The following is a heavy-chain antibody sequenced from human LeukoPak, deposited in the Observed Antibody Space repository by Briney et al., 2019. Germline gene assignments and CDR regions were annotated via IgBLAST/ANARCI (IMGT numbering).Heavy chain of an antibody. D-gene: IGHD3-22*01. Sequence: SETLSLTCTVSVGPLSSYYWSWIRQPAGKGLEWIGRIYTTGSTDHNPSLKSRVTLSVDTSKNQYSLTLRSVTAADTAVYYCARDPIHYFGSSAYSSDDFGGQGTLVTISS. J-gene: IGHJ4*02. CDR1: VGPLSSYY. V-gene: IGHV4-4*07. CDR3: ARDPIHYFGSSAYSSDDF. CDR2: IYTTGST.